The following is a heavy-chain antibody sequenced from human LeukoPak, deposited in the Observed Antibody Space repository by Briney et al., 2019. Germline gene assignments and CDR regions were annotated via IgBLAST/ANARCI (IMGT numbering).Heavy chain of an antibody. Sequence: SETLSLTCTVSGGSISSSSYCWGWIRQPPGKGLEWIGSIYYSGSTYYNPSLKSRVTISVDTSKNQFSLKLSSVTAADTAVYYCARLIAAAGTDYWGQGTLVTVSS. D-gene: IGHD6-13*01. V-gene: IGHV4-39*07. CDR3: ARLIAAAGTDY. J-gene: IGHJ4*02. CDR1: GGSISSSSYC. CDR2: IYYSGST.